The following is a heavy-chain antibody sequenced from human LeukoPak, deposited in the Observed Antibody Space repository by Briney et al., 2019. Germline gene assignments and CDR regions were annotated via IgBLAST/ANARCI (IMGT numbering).Heavy chain of an antibody. CDR2: IYYSGST. Sequence: SETLSLTCSVSGDSIRTYYWSWIRQPPGKGLEWIGYIYYSGSTNYNPSLKSRVTISVDTSKNQFSLKLSSVTAADTAVYYCARVHSSDYYDSSGYYYDTVFDYWGQGTLVTVSS. D-gene: IGHD3-22*01. CDR3: ARVHSSDYYDSSGYYYDTVFDY. J-gene: IGHJ4*02. V-gene: IGHV4-59*01. CDR1: GDSIRTYY.